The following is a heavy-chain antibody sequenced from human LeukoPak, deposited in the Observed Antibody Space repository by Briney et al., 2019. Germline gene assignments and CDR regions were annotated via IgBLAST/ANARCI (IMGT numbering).Heavy chain of an antibody. CDR3: ARDGYNPVAFDI. CDR1: GYSISTGYY. Sequence: SETLSLTCTVSGYSISTGYYWGWIRQPPGKGLEWIGNIYRTGTTFYNPSLQSRVSMSVDTSKNTFSLNLKSVTAADTAVYYCARDGYNPVAFDIWGQGTVVTVSS. V-gene: IGHV4-38-2*02. CDR2: IYRTGTT. J-gene: IGHJ3*02. D-gene: IGHD5-24*01.